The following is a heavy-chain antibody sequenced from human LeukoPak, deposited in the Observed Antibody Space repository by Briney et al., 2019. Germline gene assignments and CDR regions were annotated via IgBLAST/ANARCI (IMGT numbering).Heavy chain of an antibody. CDR3: AKDIGDSSSWYSYYYYGMDV. V-gene: IGHV3-9*01. D-gene: IGHD6-13*01. J-gene: IGHJ6*02. CDR2: ISWNSGSI. Sequence: GRSLRLSCAASGLTFDDYAMHWVRQAPGKGLEWVSGISWNSGSIGYADSVKGRFTISRDNAKNSLYLQMNSLRAEDTALYYCAKDIGDSSSWYSYYYYGMDVCGQGTTVTVSS. CDR1: GLTFDDYA.